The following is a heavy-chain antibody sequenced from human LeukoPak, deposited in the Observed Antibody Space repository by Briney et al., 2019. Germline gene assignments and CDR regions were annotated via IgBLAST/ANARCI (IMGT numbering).Heavy chain of an antibody. CDR3: ARAVERDSSGHGY. CDR1: GYTFTCYY. D-gene: IGHD6-19*01. V-gene: IGHV1-2*02. J-gene: IGHJ4*01. CDR2: INPNSGGT. Sequence: ASVKVSCKASGYTFTCYYMHWVRQAPGQGLECMGWINPNSGGTNYAQKFQGRVTMTRDTSISTAYMELSRLRSYDTAISYCARAVERDSSGHGYWGQGTLVTVSS.